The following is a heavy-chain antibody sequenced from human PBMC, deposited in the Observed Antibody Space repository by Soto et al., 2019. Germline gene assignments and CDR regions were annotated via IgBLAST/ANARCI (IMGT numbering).Heavy chain of an antibody. CDR2: IIPIFGTA. J-gene: IGHJ6*02. CDR3: ARLGWFGRGHYYYYGMDV. Sequence: RASVKGSCKASGGTFSSYAISWMRQAPGQGLEWMGGIIPIFGTANYAQKFQGRVTITADESTSTAYMELSSLRSEDTAVYYCARLGWFGRGHYYYYGMDVWGQGTTVTV. V-gene: IGHV1-69*13. CDR1: GGTFSSYA. D-gene: IGHD3-10*01.